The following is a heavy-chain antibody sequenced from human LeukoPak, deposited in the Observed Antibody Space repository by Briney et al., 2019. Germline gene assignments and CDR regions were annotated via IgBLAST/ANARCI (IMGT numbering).Heavy chain of an antibody. CDR2: INHSGST. CDR1: GGSFTGYY. V-gene: IGHV4-34*01. Sequence: SETLSLTCAVYGGSFTGYYWCWIRQPPGKGLEWIGEINHSGSTNYNPSLKSRVTISVDTSKNQFSLKLSSVTAADTAVYYCARNFRYFDFPDYSGQGTLVTVSS. D-gene: IGHD3-9*01. J-gene: IGHJ4*02. CDR3: ARNFRYFDFPDY.